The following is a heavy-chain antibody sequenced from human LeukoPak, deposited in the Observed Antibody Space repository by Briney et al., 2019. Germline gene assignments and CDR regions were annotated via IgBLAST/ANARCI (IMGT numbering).Heavy chain of an antibody. J-gene: IGHJ4*02. CDR1: GGSLSGYS. CDR2: INHSGST. Sequence: SETLSLTCAVSGGSLSGYSWSWIRQPPGKGLEWIGEINHSGSTNYNPSLKSRVTISVDTSKNQFSLRLISVTAADTAVYYCAREGGYLQLRYFDYWGQGTLVTVSS. CDR3: AREGGYLQLRYFDY. V-gene: IGHV4-34*01. D-gene: IGHD5-24*01.